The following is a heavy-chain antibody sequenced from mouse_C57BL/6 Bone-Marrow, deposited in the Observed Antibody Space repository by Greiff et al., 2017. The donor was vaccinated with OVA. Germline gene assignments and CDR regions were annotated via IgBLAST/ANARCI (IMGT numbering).Heavy chain of an antibody. V-gene: IGHV1-50*01. CDR3: ASPIYYGNNWYFYV. Sequence: QVQLQQPGAELVKPGASVKLSCKASGYTFTSYWMQWVKQRPGQGLEWIGEIDPSDSYTNYNQKFKGKATLTVDTSSSTAYMQLSSLTSEDSAVYYCASPIYYGNNWYFYVWGTGTTVTVSS. D-gene: IGHD2-1*01. J-gene: IGHJ1*03. CDR1: GYTFTSYW. CDR2: IDPSDSYT.